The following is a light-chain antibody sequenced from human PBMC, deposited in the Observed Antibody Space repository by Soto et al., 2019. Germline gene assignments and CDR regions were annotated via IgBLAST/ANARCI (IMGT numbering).Light chain of an antibody. J-gene: IGLJ1*01. Sequence: SYELTQPPSVSVAPGRTATITCGGHSIGSKSVHWYHQKPGQAPVLGIYVDDERPSGIPERFTGSNSWNTGTLTISRVEAGDEGYYYCQVWDCSSDHYVFGTGTKV. CDR2: VDD. V-gene: IGLV3-21*02. CDR3: QVWDCSSDHYV. CDR1: SIGSKS.